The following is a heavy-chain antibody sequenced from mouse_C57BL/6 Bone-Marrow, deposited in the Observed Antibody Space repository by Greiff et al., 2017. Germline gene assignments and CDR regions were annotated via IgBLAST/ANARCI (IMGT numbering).Heavy chain of an antibody. J-gene: IGHJ1*03. CDR3: TTYYSNYWYFDV. CDR1: GFNIKDDY. D-gene: IGHD2-5*01. Sequence: EVQLQQSGAELVRPGASVKLSCTASGFNIKDDYMHWVKQRPEQGLEWIGWIDPENGDTEYASKFQGKATITADTSSNTAYLQLSSLTSEDTAVYYGTTYYSNYWYFDVWGTGTTVTVSS. V-gene: IGHV14-4*01. CDR2: IDPENGDT.